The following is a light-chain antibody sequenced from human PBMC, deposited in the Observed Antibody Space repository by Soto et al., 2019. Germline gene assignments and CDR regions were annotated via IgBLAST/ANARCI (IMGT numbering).Light chain of an antibody. J-gene: IGKJ4*02. V-gene: IGKV1-39*01. CDR3: QQSYSTPPT. CDR2: AAS. Sequence: DLPMTQSPSSLSASVGDRVTITCRASQSISSYLNWYQQKPGKAPKILIYAASSLQSGVPSRFSGSGSGTDFTLTISSLQPEDFATYYCQQSYSTPPTFGGGTKVEIK. CDR1: QSISSY.